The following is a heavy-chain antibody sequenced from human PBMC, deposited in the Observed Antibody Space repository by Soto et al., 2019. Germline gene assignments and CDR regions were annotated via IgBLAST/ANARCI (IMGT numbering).Heavy chain of an antibody. Sequence: QVQLQQWGAGLLKPSETLALTCAVYGGSFSGYYCNWIRQPPGKGLERIGEINHSGSTNYNPSLKNRVTISVDTSKNQFSLKVSSVTAADTAVYYCARGGAGGLIATAVPRGYWGQGTLVTVSS. J-gene: IGHJ4*02. D-gene: IGHD6-13*01. CDR1: GGSFSGYY. CDR3: ARGGAGGLIATAVPRGY. V-gene: IGHV4-34*01. CDR2: INHSGST.